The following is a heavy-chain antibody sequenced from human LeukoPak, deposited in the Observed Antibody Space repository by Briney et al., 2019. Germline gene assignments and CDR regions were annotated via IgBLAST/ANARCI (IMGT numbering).Heavy chain of an antibody. Sequence: GGSLRLSCAASGFTFSSYEMNWVRQAPGKGLEWVSYISSSGSTIYYADSVKGRFTISRDNAKNSLYLQMNSLRAEDTAVYYCAKSGRFYDSSGFDYWGQGTLVTVSS. J-gene: IGHJ4*02. CDR1: GFTFSSYE. CDR3: AKSGRFYDSSGFDY. V-gene: IGHV3-48*03. D-gene: IGHD3-22*01. CDR2: ISSSGSTI.